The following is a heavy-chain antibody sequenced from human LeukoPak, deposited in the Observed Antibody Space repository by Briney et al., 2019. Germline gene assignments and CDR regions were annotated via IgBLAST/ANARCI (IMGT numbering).Heavy chain of an antibody. CDR2: IWYDGSNK. CDR3: ARWNGDIRGFDN. CDR1: GFTFSGYG. V-gene: IGHV3-33*01. Sequence: GGSLRLSCAASGFTFSGYGMHWVRQAPGKGLEWVAVIWYDGSNKYYVDSVKGRFTISRDNSKNTLYLQMNGLRAEDTAVYYCARWNGDIRGFDNWGQGTLVTVSS. J-gene: IGHJ4*02. D-gene: IGHD4-17*01.